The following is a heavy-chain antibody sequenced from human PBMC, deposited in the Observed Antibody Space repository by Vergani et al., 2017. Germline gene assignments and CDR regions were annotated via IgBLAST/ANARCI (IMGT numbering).Heavy chain of an antibody. Sequence: QVQLVESGGGVVQPGTSLRLSCVVSGFALNRHAMYWVRQAPGKGLEWVVGISFDGTNEYYPDLVKGRFTISRDIAKNTLYLQVRNLRLEDTGVYHCVRDRGLXAGGRCYTEAWDYWGQGTPVTVSS. CDR2: ISFDGTNE. CDR1: GFALNRHA. CDR3: VRDRGLXAGGRCYTEAWDY. J-gene: IGHJ4*02. V-gene: IGHV3-30-3*01. D-gene: IGHD2-2*02.